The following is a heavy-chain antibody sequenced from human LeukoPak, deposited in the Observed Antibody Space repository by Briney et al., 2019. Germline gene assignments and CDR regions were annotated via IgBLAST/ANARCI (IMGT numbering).Heavy chain of an antibody. Sequence: PGGSLRLSCAASGFTFNSYAMSWVRQAPGKGLEWVSVVSGGGGSTDYADSVKGRFTISRDNSKNTLYLQMNSLRAEDTAVYYCAKTRGYSGYDSFDYWGQGTLVTVSS. D-gene: IGHD5-12*01. CDR3: AKTRGYSGYDSFDY. CDR1: GFTFNSYA. CDR2: VSGGGGST. J-gene: IGHJ4*02. V-gene: IGHV3-23*01.